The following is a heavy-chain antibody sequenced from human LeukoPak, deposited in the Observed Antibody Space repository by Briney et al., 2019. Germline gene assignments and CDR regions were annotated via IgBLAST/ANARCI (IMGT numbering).Heavy chain of an antibody. CDR2: IYTSGST. Sequence: SETLSLTCTVSGGSISSSSYYWGWIRQPPGKGLEWIGRIYTSGSTNYNPSLKSRVTMSVDTSKNQFSLKLSSVTAADTAVYYCARYREVVVPAAFNWFDPWGQGTLVTVSS. V-gene: IGHV4-39*07. CDR3: ARYREVVVPAAFNWFDP. CDR1: GGSISSSSYY. J-gene: IGHJ5*02. D-gene: IGHD2-2*01.